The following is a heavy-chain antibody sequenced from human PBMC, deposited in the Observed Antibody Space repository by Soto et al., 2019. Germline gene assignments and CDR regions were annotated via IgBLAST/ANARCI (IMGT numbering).Heavy chain of an antibody. J-gene: IGHJ6*02. D-gene: IGHD5-18*01. CDR1: GFRCISYE. CDR2: ISSSGSTI. CDR3: ARDRIQLWYPYYYYGMDV. V-gene: IGHV3-48*03. Sequence: AGGSLRLSCAASGFRCISYEMNGVRQSPGKGLEWVSYISSSGSTIYYADSVKGRFTISRDNAKNSLYLQMNSLRAEDTAVYYCARDRIQLWYPYYYYGMDVWGQGTTVTVSS.